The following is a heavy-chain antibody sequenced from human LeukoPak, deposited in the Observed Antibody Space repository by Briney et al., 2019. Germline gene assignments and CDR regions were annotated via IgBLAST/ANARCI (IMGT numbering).Heavy chain of an antibody. CDR1: GYSFTSYW. D-gene: IGHD3-9*01. Sequence: GGSLKISCKGSGYSFTSYWIGWVRQMPGKGLEWMGIIYPGDSDTRYSPSFQGQVTISADKSISTAYLQWSSLKASDTAMYYCARADYDILTGYSNWFDPWGQGTLVTVSS. CDR3: ARADYDILTGYSNWFDP. V-gene: IGHV5-51*01. CDR2: IYPGDSDT. J-gene: IGHJ5*02.